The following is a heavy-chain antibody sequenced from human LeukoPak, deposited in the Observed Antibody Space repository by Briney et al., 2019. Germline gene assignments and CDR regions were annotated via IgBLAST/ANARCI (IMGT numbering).Heavy chain of an antibody. J-gene: IGHJ3*01. CDR3: VRGDARRTEDDVFDF. CDR1: GFTVSSYS. V-gene: IGHV3-21*01. CDR2: ISSGSSYI. Sequence: GGSLRLSCAASGFTVSSYSMNWVRQAPGKGLEWVSSISSGSSYIYYADSVKGRLTISRENAKNSLYLQRNSLRAEDTALYYCVRGDARRTEDDVFDFWAPGKMVTVSS.